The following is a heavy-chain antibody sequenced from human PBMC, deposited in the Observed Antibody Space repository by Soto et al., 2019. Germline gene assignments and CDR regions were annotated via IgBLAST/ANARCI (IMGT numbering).Heavy chain of an antibody. CDR2: ISSSGDAT. Sequence: GGSLRLSCAASGFTFSTYAMTWVRQAPGKGLERVSIISSSGDATYYVDSVKGRFTISRDNSRNTLNLQMNSLRAEDPAVYYWAKSGDFWSWRMEVWGQGTTVTVSS. D-gene: IGHD3-3*01. CDR1: GFTFSTYA. J-gene: IGHJ6*02. V-gene: IGHV3-23*01. CDR3: AKSGDFWSWRMEV.